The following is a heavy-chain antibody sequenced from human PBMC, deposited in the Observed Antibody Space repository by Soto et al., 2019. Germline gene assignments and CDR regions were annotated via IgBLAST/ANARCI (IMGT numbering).Heavy chain of an antibody. CDR3: ARERSLRDSVRYSYGYFDY. CDR1: GFTFSSYA. D-gene: IGHD5-18*01. V-gene: IGHV3-30-3*01. Sequence: QVQLVESGGGVVQPGRSLRLSCAASGFTFSSYAMHWVRQAPGKGLEWVAVISYDGSNKYYADSAKGRFTISRDNSKNTLYLQMNSLRAEDTAVYYCARERSLRDSVRYSYGYFDYWGQGTLVTVSS. J-gene: IGHJ4*02. CDR2: ISYDGSNK.